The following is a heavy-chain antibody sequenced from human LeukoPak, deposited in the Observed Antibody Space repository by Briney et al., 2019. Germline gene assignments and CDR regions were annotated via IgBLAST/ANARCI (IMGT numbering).Heavy chain of an antibody. Sequence: PGGSLRLSCAASGFTLSSYAMSWVRQAPGEGLEWVSALSGSGGSTYYADSVKGRFTTSRDNSKNTLYLQMNSLRAEDTAVYYCAKYGGYDWRPTDYWGQGTPVTVSS. D-gene: IGHD5-12*01. J-gene: IGHJ4*02. CDR1: GFTLSSYA. V-gene: IGHV3-23*01. CDR3: AKYGGYDWRPTDY. CDR2: LSGSGGST.